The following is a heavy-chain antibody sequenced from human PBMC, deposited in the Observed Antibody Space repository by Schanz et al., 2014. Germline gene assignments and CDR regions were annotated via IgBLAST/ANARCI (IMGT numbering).Heavy chain of an antibody. D-gene: IGHD2-15*01. Sequence: EVRLVESGGGLVQPGGSLRLSCVVSGFTVSSDHMSWVRQAPGKGLEWVSTISASGGSTYYADSVKGRFTISRDNSKNTLYLQMNTLRAEDTAVYYCARDRGYCSGGSCLTFDYWGQGTLVTVSS. CDR1: GFTVSSDH. CDR3: ARDRGYCSGGSCLTFDY. V-gene: IGHV3-23*04. J-gene: IGHJ4*02. CDR2: ISASGGST.